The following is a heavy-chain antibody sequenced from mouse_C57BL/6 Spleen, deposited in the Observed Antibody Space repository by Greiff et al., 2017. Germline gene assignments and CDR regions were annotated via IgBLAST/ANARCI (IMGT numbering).Heavy chain of an antibody. CDR3: SREGNYYGSSPIDY. CDR1: GYTFTDYY. J-gene: IGHJ2*01. D-gene: IGHD1-1*01. V-gene: IGHV1-76*01. CDR2: IYPGGGNT. Sequence: VHLVESGAELVRPGASVKLSCKASGYTFTDYYINWVKQRPGQGLEWIARIYPGGGNTYYNEKFKGKATLTAEKSSSTAYMQLISLTSEDSAVSFCSREGNYYGSSPIDYWGQGTTLTVSS.